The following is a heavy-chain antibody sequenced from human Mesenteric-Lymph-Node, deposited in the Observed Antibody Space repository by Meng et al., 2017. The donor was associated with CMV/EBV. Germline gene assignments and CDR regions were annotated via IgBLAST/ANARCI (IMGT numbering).Heavy chain of an antibody. CDR3: ARSRFLEWSYFDY. CDR2: ISHSGST. J-gene: IGHJ4*02. V-gene: IGHV4-38-2*02. D-gene: IGHD3-3*01. Sequence: GSLRLSCSVSTSSISSPYSWGWIRQPPGKGLEWIGSISHSGSTSYNPSLNSRVTISVDTSKNQFSLKLTSMTAADTAVYCCARSRFLEWSYFDYWGQGMLVRLL. CDR1: TSSISSPYS.